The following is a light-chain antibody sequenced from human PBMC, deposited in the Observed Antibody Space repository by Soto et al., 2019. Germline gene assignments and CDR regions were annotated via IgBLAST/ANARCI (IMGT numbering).Light chain of an antibody. V-gene: IGKV1-39*01. CDR2: AAS. J-gene: IGKJ1*01. CDR1: QSISYH. Sequence: TQRPAALACSVEWRSIIPCRASQSISYHLNWYQQKPGKAPKLLIFAASSLQSGVPSRFSGSRSGPDFTLTISSLQPEDFATYYCQQSYSSPPPCGQGTKVDI. CDR3: QQSYSSPPP.